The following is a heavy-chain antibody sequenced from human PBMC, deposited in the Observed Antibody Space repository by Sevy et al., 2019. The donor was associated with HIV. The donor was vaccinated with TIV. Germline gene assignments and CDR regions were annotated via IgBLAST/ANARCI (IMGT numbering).Heavy chain of an antibody. Sequence: ASVKVSCKASGYTFTDYYMHWVRQAPGQGLEWMGWINPNSGGTNYAQKFQGRVTMTRTTSNSTAYMELSRLRSDDTAVYYCARVGGCSSTSCYWYFDLWGRGTLVTVSS. D-gene: IGHD2-2*01. CDR3: ARVGGCSSTSCYWYFDL. CDR2: INPNSGGT. V-gene: IGHV1-2*02. J-gene: IGHJ2*01. CDR1: GYTFTDYY.